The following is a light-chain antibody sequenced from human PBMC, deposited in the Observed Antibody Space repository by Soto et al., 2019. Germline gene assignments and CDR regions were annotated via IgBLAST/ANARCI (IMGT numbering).Light chain of an antibody. CDR1: SSDVGGYNY. J-gene: IGLJ2*01. Sequence: QSALTQPASVSGSPGQSITISCTGTSSDVGGYNYVSWYQQHPAKAPKLMIYDVSNRPSGVSNRFSGSKSGNTASLTISGLQAEDDGDYYCSSYTRSSTLEVVFGGGTKLTVL. CDR3: SSYTRSSTLEVV. V-gene: IGLV2-14*03. CDR2: DVS.